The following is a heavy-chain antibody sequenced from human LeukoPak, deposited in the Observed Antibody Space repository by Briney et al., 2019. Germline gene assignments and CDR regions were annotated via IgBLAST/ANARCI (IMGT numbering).Heavy chain of an antibody. J-gene: IGHJ4*02. CDR1: GFTFSSYA. D-gene: IGHD3-16*01. CDR2: ISYDGSNK. Sequence: GGSLRLSCAASGFTFSSYAMHWVRQAPGKGLEWVAVISYDGSNKYYADSVKGRFTISRDNAKNSLSLQMSSLRAEDTAVYYCAKDRLRFSYWGQGTLVTVSS. CDR3: AKDRLRFSY. V-gene: IGHV3-30-3*01.